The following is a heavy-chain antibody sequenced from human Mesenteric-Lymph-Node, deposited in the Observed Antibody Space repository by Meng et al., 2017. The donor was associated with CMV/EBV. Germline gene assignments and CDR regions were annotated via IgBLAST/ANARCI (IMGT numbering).Heavy chain of an antibody. CDR3: ASDRVTGTTAVAVDWFDP. J-gene: IGHJ5*02. Sequence: SQTLSLTCAISGDSVSSNSAAWNWIRQSPSRGLEWLGRTYYRSKWYNDYAVSVKSRITINPDTSKNQFSLQLNSVTPEDTAVYYCASDRVTGTTAVAVDWFDPWGQGTLVTVSS. CDR2: TYYRSKWYN. V-gene: IGHV6-1*01. CDR1: GDSVSSNSAA. D-gene: IGHD1-7*01.